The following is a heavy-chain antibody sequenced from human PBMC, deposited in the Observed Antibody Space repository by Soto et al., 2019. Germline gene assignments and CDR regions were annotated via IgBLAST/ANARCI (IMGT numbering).Heavy chain of an antibody. J-gene: IGHJ4*02. CDR2: VLQTGSGT. CDR3: AKDFTPDGYWDFDY. Sequence: GGSLRLSCAASGFTFSTYTMSWVRQPPGKGLEWVSAVLQTGSGTFYADSVKGRFTISRDNSKNTLYLQMNNLRAEDTAIYYCAKDFTPDGYWDFDYWGQGTPVTVSS. D-gene: IGHD4-17*01. V-gene: IGHV3-23*01. CDR1: GFTFSTYT.